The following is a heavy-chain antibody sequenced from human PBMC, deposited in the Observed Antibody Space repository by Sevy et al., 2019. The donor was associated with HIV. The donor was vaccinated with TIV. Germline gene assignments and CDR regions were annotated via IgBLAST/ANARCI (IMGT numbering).Heavy chain of an antibody. CDR1: GFNFSTYG. J-gene: IGHJ6*02. CDR3: ARDKGYCSSTSCRRYYYGMDV. V-gene: IGHV3-33*01. CDR2: IWYDGSSK. Sequence: GGSLRLSCAASGFNFSTYGMHWVRQAPGKGLEWVAVIWYDGSSKYYGDSVKGRFTISRDNSKNTLYLQMNSLRAEDTAAYYCARDKGYCSSTSCRRYYYGMDVWGQGTTVTVSS. D-gene: IGHD2-2*01.